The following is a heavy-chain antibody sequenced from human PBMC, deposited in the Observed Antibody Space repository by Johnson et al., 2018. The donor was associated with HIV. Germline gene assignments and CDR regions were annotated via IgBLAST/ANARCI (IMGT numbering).Heavy chain of an antibody. V-gene: IGHV3-20*04. J-gene: IGHJ3*02. CDR2: INWNGGST. CDR1: GFTFSSYG. D-gene: IGHD6-13*01. CDR3: ARAEYGYSSSWYGTFDI. Sequence: VQLVESGGGVVQPGRSLRLSCAASGFTFSSYGMSWVRQAPGKGLEWVSGINWNGGSTGYADSVKGRFSISRDNAKNSLFLQMNNLRAEDTALYYCARAEYGYSSSWYGTFDIWGRGTMVTVSS.